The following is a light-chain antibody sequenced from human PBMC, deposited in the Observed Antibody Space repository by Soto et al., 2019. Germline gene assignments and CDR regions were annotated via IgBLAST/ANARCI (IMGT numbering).Light chain of an antibody. J-gene: IGKJ4*01. CDR3: QQLRIYPIT. CDR1: QGINTY. Sequence: IQVTQSPSSLSASVGDRVTITCRASQGINTYLAWYQQKQGKAPKLLIYAASTLQSGVPSRFSGSGSGTELTITISSLQPEDFETYFCQQLRIYPITFGGGTKVDIK. CDR2: AAS. V-gene: IGKV1-9*01.